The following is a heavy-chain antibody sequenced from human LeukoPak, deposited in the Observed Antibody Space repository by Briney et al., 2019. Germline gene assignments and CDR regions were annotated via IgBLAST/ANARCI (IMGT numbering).Heavy chain of an antibody. Sequence: SETLSLTCTVSGGSISSYYWSWIRQPAGKGLEWIGRIYTSGSTNYNPSLKSRVTMSVDTSKNQFSLKLSSVTAADTAVYYCARDQGYYYDSRGYRNFDYWGQETLVTVSS. CDR2: IYTSGST. J-gene: IGHJ4*02. CDR1: GGSISSYY. D-gene: IGHD3-22*01. CDR3: ARDQGYYYDSRGYRNFDY. V-gene: IGHV4-4*07.